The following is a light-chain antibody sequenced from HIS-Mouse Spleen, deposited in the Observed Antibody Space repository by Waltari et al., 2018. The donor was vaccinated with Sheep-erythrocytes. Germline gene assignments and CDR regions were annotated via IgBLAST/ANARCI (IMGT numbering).Light chain of an antibody. CDR3: QQDYNPLT. CDR2: GAS. CDR1: QSVSSSY. V-gene: IGKV3D-7*01. Sequence: PGERVTLSCRASQSVSSSYLTCYQQKPGQAPRLLIYGASTRATSIPARFSGSGSGTDFTLTISSLQPEDFAVYYCQQDYNPLTFGGGTKVEIK. J-gene: IGKJ4*01.